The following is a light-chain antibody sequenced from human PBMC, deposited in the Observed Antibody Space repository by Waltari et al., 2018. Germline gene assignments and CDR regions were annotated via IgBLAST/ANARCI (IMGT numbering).Light chain of an antibody. Sequence: QPALTQPSEVSGSTGRSVTISGTGTSSDVGGYNHGSWYQHLPGKAPKLIIYDVTKCPSGVPDRFSGSKSGNTASLTISGLLGEDEADYYCCSYGGSSWVFGGGTKLTVL. CDR2: DVT. V-gene: IGLV2-11*01. CDR3: CSYGGSSWV. J-gene: IGLJ3*02. CDR1: SSDVGGYNH.